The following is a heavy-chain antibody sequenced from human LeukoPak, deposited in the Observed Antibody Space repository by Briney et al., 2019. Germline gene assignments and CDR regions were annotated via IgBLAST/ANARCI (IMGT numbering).Heavy chain of an antibody. D-gene: IGHD2-15*01. Sequence: SETLSLTCTVSGASISSTSDYWGWIRQPPGKGLEWIGTIYYSGRTYSDPSLKSRLTISADTSKNQFSLKLNSVTATDTAIYYCVRQKQHCDGGSCFPPDTWGQGTLVTVSS. CDR1: GASISSTSDY. V-gene: IGHV4-39*01. J-gene: IGHJ5*02. CDR3: VRQKQHCDGGSCFPPDT. CDR2: IYYSGRT.